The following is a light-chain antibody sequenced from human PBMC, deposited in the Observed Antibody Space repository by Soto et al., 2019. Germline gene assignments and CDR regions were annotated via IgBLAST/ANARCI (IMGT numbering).Light chain of an antibody. Sequence: QSVLTQPPSVSGAPGQRVTISCTGSSSNIGAGSDVHWYQQLPGTAPKLLIYHNSNRPSGVPDRFSGSKSGTSASLAITGLQAEDEADYYCQSYDRILSVVFGGWTKLTVL. J-gene: IGLJ3*02. CDR2: HNS. CDR1: SSNIGAGSD. CDR3: QSYDRILSVV. V-gene: IGLV1-40*01.